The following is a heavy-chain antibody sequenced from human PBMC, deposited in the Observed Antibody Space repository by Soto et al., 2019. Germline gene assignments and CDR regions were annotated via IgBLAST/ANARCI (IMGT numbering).Heavy chain of an antibody. V-gene: IGHV1-2*02. CDR1: GYTFTAYS. D-gene: IGHD1-1*01. CDR2: FNPNSGDT. J-gene: IGHJ4*02. Sequence: ASVKVSCKASGYTFTAYSMHWVRQAPGQGLEWIGWFNPNSGDTVYAEKFQGRVTLTRDTSKNQFSLQLDSVTPDDTAVYYCARDRDATIGNYFDFWGQGTLVTVSS. CDR3: ARDRDATIGNYFDF.